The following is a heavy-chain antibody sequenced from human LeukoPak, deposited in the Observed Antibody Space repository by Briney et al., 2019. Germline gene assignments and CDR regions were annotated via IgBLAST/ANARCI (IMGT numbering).Heavy chain of an antibody. V-gene: IGHV4-34*01. CDR2: INHSGST. Sequence: PSETLSLTSAVYGGSFSGYYWSWIRQPPGKGLEWIGEINHSGSTNYNPSLKSRVTISVDTSKNQFSLKLSSVTAADTAVYYCARGSAAIMGFDYWGQGTLVTVSS. CDR1: GGSFSGYY. CDR3: ARGSAAIMGFDY. J-gene: IGHJ4*02. D-gene: IGHD2-2*01.